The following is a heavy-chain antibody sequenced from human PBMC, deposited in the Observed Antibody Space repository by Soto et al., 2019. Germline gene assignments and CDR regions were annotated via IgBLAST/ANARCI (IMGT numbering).Heavy chain of an antibody. Sequence: GASLKISCKGSGYSFTSYWISWVRQMPGKGLEWMGRIDPSDSYTNYSPSFQCHVTISADKSISTAYLQWSSLKASDTAMYYCARLTADYGDYLGYYYGMDVWGQGTTVTVSS. CDR1: GYSFTSYW. D-gene: IGHD4-17*01. CDR2: IDPSDSYT. V-gene: IGHV5-10-1*01. J-gene: IGHJ6*02. CDR3: ARLTADYGDYLGYYYGMDV.